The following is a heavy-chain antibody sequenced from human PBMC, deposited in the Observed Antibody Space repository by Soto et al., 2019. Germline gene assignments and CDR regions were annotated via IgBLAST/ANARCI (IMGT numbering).Heavy chain of an antibody. V-gene: IGHV3-21*04. Sequence: GGSLRLSCAASGFTFSSYSMNWVRQAPGKGLEWVSSISSSSSYIYYADSVKGRFTISRDNATNSLYLPMNTPRAEDTAVYYGARGSQLPGAFDIWGQGTMVTVSS. J-gene: IGHJ3*02. CDR3: ARGSQLPGAFDI. CDR1: GFTFSSYS. CDR2: ISSSSSYI. D-gene: IGHD1-26*01.